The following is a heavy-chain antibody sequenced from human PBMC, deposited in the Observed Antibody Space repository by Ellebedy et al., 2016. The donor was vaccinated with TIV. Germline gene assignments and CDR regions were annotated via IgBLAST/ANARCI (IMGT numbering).Heavy chain of an antibody. D-gene: IGHD4-17*01. CDR2: IYQDGSDR. CDR1: GFSFRNYW. CDR3: ARRGSYGDYAVQVNSWFDT. V-gene: IGHV3-7*01. Sequence: PGGSLRLSCAASGFSFRNYWMGWVRQAPGKGLEWVANIYQDGSDRYYVDSVKGRFTISRDNANNLLFLQMNSLRAEDTAVYYCARRGSYGDYAVQVNSWFDTWGQGTLVTVSS. J-gene: IGHJ5*02.